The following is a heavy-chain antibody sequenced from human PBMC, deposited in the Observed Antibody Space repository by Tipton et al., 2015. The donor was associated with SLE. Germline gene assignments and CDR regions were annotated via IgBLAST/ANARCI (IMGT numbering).Heavy chain of an antibody. J-gene: IGHJ4*02. Sequence: WSWIRQHPGEGLEWLGYIYYSGTTYYNPSLKTRVTMSVDTSKNQFSLKLSSVTAADTAVYYCAREERPGGFDYWGQGTLVTVSS. D-gene: IGHD1-1*01. V-gene: IGHV4-31*02. CDR2: IYYSGTT. CDR3: AREERPGGFDY.